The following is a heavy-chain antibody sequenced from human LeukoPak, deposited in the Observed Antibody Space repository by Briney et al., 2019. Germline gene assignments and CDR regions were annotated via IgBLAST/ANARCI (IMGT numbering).Heavy chain of an antibody. CDR3: ARDCCSGGGPLDI. CDR2: IAVVSGDT. D-gene: IGHD2-15*01. Sequence: GGSLRLSCAASGFTFSNYGMAWVRQAPGKGLEWVSTIAVVSGDTHYADSVEGRFTISRQDSNNALHLQLNSLRAEDTAIYYCARDCCSGGGPLDIWGQGTLVTVSS. J-gene: IGHJ4*02. CDR1: GFTFSNYG. V-gene: IGHV3-23*01.